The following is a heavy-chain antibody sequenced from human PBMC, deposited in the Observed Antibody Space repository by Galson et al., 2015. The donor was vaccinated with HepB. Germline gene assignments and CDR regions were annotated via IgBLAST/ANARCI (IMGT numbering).Heavy chain of an antibody. J-gene: IGHJ5*02. V-gene: IGHV3-7*01. CDR1: GFTFSSYW. CDR2: IKEDGSEK. D-gene: IGHD1-7*01. CDR3: ARDAYGDHYWSYGWFDP. Sequence: SLRLSCAASGFTFSSYWMNWVRQAPGKGLEWVANIKEDGSEKYYVDSVKGRFTISRDNAKNSVYLQMNSLRAEDTAIYYCARDAYGDHYWSYGWFDPWGQGTLVTVTS.